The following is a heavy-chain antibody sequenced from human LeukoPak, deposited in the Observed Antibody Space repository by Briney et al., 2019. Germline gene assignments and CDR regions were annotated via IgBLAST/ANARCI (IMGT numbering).Heavy chain of an antibody. Sequence: GGSLRLSCAASGFTFSSYAMSGVRPAPGKGLEWVSAFSGSGGSTYYAASVKGRFTISRDNSKNTLYLQMNSLRAEDTAVYYCAKARLPFDYWGQGTLVTVSS. D-gene: IGHD5-18*01. V-gene: IGHV3-23*01. CDR1: GFTFSSYA. CDR2: FSGSGGST. J-gene: IGHJ4*02. CDR3: AKARLPFDY.